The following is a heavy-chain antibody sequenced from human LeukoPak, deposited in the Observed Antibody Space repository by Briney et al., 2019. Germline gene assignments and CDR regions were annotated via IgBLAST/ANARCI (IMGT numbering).Heavy chain of an antibody. Sequence: SETLSLTCAVSGGSISSSNWWSWVRQPPGKGLEWIGEIYHSGSTNYNPSLKSRVTISVDRSKNQFSLKPSSVTAADTAVYYCARDFLKGTFDYWGQGTLVTVSS. V-gene: IGHV4-4*02. CDR3: ARDFLKGTFDY. J-gene: IGHJ4*02. D-gene: IGHD2/OR15-2a*01. CDR2: IYHSGST. CDR1: GGSISSSNW.